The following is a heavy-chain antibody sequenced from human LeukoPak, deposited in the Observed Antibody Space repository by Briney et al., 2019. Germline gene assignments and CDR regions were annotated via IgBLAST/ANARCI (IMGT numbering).Heavy chain of an antibody. V-gene: IGHV1-69*05. J-gene: IGHJ3*02. Sequence: SVKVSCKTSGGTFSSYAISWVRQAPGQGLEWMGRIIPIFGTANYAQKFQGRVTITTDESTSTAYMELSSLRSEDTAVYYCASIIETYYYDSSGYFNAFDIWGQGTMVTVSS. CDR3: ASIIETYYYDSSGYFNAFDI. CDR2: IIPIFGTA. CDR1: GGTFSSYA. D-gene: IGHD3-22*01.